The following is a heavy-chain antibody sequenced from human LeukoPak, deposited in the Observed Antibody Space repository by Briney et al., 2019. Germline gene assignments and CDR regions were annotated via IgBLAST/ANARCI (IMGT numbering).Heavy chain of an antibody. CDR1: GYTFTGYY. Sequence: ASVKVSCKASGYTFTGYYMHWVRQAPGQGLEWMGWINPNSGGTNYAQKFQGRATMTRATSISTAYMELSRLRSDDTAVYYCPRDRGGYYGSGSYYDYWGQGTLVTVSS. V-gene: IGHV1-2*02. CDR3: PRDRGGYYGSGSYYDY. J-gene: IGHJ4*02. D-gene: IGHD3-10*01. CDR2: INPNSGGT.